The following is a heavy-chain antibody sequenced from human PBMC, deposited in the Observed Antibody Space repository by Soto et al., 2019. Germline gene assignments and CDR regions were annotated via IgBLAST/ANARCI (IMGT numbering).Heavy chain of an antibody. Sequence: GGSLRLSCAASGFTFSSYAMSWVRQAPGKGLEWVSAISGSGGSTYYADSVKGRFTISRDNSKNTLYLQMNSLRAEDTAVYYCAKYPNLIVVVPADVFDYWGQGTLVTVSS. CDR3: AKYPNLIVVVPADVFDY. J-gene: IGHJ4*02. CDR1: GFTFSSYA. V-gene: IGHV3-23*01. CDR2: ISGSGGST. D-gene: IGHD2-2*01.